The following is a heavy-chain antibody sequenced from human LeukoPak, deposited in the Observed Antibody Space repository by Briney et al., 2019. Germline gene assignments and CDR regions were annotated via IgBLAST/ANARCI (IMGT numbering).Heavy chain of an antibody. CDR1: GLTFSSYA. V-gene: IGHV3-23*01. CDR3: AKDSRVTRSYSSSWPDAFDI. J-gene: IGHJ3*02. CDR2: ISGSGGST. Sequence: PGGSLRLSCEASGLTFSSYAMSWVRQASGKGLEWVSGISGSGGSTYHTDSVKGRFTISRDNSKNTLYLQMNSLRAEDTAVYYCAKDSRVTRSYSSSWPDAFDIWGQGTMVTVSS. D-gene: IGHD6-13*01.